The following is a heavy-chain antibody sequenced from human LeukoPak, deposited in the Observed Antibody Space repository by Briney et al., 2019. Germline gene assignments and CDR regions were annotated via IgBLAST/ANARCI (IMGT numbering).Heavy chain of an antibody. CDR1: GFTFSSYS. Sequence: PGGSLRLSCAASGFTFSSYSMNWVRQAPGKGLEWVSSISSSSSYIYYADSVKGRFTISRDNAKNTVYLQMNSLRAEDTAVHYCAKDTTGYAWASEWGQGTLVTVSS. J-gene: IGHJ1*01. V-gene: IGHV3-21*01. CDR2: ISSSSSYI. CDR3: AKDTTGYAWASE. D-gene: IGHD5-18*01.